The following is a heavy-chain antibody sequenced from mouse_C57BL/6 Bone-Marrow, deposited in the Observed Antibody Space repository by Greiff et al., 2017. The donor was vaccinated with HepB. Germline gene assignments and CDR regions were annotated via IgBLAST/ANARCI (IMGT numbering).Heavy chain of an antibody. CDR3: ARERGMDYSWFAY. J-gene: IGHJ3*01. V-gene: IGHV1-55*01. Sequence: VKLQQPGAELVKPGASVKMSCKASGYTFTSYWITWVKQRPGQGLEWIGDIYPGSGSTNYNEKFKSKATLTVDTSSSTAYMQLSSLTSEDSAVYYCARERGMDYSWFAYWGQGTLVTVSA. CDR1: GYTFTSYW. D-gene: IGHD2-10*02. CDR2: IYPGSGST.